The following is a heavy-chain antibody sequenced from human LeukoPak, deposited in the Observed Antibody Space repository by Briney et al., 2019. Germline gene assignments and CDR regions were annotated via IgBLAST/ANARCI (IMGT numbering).Heavy chain of an antibody. D-gene: IGHD2-15*01. Sequence: SGGSLRLSCAASGLTFSRYAMSWVRQAPGKGLEYVSAISSNGGSTYYANSVKGRFTISRDNSKNTLYLQMGSLRAEDMAVYYCTRDSPRDGAYCSGGSCYSELDYWGQGTLVTVSS. CDR3: TRDSPRDGAYCSGGSCYSELDY. J-gene: IGHJ4*02. CDR2: ISSNGGST. V-gene: IGHV3-64*01. CDR1: GLTFSRYA.